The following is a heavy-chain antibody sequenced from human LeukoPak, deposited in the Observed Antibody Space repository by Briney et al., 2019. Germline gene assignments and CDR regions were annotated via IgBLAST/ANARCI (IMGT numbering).Heavy chain of an antibody. CDR2: IYSGGST. D-gene: IGHD1-26*01. Sequence: GGSLRLSCAASEFTVSSNYMSWIRQAPGTGLEWVSVIYSGGSTYYADSVKGRFTISRDNSKNTLYLQMNSLRAEDTAVYYCARSGGLRFDYWGQGTLVTVPS. V-gene: IGHV3-53*01. J-gene: IGHJ4*02. CDR1: EFTVSSNY. CDR3: ARSGGLRFDY.